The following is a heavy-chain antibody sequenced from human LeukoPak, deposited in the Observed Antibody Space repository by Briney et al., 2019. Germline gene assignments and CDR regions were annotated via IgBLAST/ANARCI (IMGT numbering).Heavy chain of an antibody. J-gene: IGHJ5*02. CDR3: IRDFRSADL. CDR1: GFTFSNYW. CDR2: IYVDGRTT. V-gene: IGHV3-74*01. Sequence: GGSLRLSCVTSGFTFSNYWMHWVRQPPGKGPVWVSRIYVDGRTTNYADSVKGRFTISRDNAKNTVYLEMNSLSVEDTATYYCIRDFRSADLWGQGTLVTVTS.